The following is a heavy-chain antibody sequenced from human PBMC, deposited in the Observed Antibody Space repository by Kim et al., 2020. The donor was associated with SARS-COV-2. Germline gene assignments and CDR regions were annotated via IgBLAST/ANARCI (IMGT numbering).Heavy chain of an antibody. D-gene: IGHD3-10*01. CDR3: ARSYPATPYGSGGLPADPPNWFDP. V-gene: IGHV1-69*13. CDR1: GGTFSSYA. Sequence: SVKVSCKASGGTFSSYAISWVRQAPGQGLEWMGGIIPIFGTANYAQKFQGRVTITADESTSTAYMELSSLRSEDTAVYYCARSYPATPYGSGGLPADPPNWFDPWGQGTLVTVSS. J-gene: IGHJ5*02. CDR2: IIPIFGTA.